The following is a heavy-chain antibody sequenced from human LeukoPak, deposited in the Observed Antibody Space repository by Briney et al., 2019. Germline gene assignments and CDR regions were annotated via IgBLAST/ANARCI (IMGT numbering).Heavy chain of an antibody. V-gene: IGHV4-59*12. J-gene: IGHJ4*02. CDR2: IYDTGST. D-gene: IGHD3-10*01. CDR3: ARVRAMVRGVWVDY. Sequence: PSETLSLTCIVSGGSISSYYWSWIRQPPGKGLEWIGYIYDTGSTKYNPSLKSRVTISTDTSKNHLSLKLSSVTAADTAVYYCARVRAMVRGVWVDYWGQGTLVTVSS. CDR1: GGSISSYY.